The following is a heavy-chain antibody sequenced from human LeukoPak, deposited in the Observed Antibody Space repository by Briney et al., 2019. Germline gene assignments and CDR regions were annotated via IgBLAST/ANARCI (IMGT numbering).Heavy chain of an antibody. Sequence: SVKVSCKASGGTFSSYAIIWVRQAPGQGLEWMGRIIPILGIANYAQKFQGRVTITADKSTSTAYMELSSLRSEDTAVYYCARGNIVVVPAAIGSAYYYYGMDVWGQGTTVTVSS. D-gene: IGHD2-2*01. J-gene: IGHJ6*02. CDR2: IIPILGIA. CDR3: ARGNIVVVPAAIGSAYYYYGMDV. CDR1: GGTFSSYA. V-gene: IGHV1-69*04.